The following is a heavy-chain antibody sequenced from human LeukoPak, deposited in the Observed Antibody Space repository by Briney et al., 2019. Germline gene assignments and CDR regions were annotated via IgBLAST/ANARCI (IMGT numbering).Heavy chain of an antibody. Sequence: SETLSLTCTVSGGSITSYYWSWIRQPPGKGLEWIGYIYYSGSTNYNPSLKSRVTISGDTSKNQFSLKLSSVTAADTAVYYCARGTLPTVVTPRAFDIWGQGTMVTVSS. CDR1: GGSITSYY. V-gene: IGHV4-59*12. CDR2: IYYSGST. D-gene: IGHD4-23*01. J-gene: IGHJ3*02. CDR3: ARGTLPTVVTPRAFDI.